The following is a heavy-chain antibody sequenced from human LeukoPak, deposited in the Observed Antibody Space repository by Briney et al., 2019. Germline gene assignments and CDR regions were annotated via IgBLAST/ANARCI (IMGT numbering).Heavy chain of an antibody. CDR3: AARNSNGWYWDY. J-gene: IGHJ4*02. CDR2: ISGGGVGT. CDR1: GFTFNSYA. Sequence: GGSLRLSCAASGFTFNSYAMSWVRQAPGKGLEWVTGISGGGVGTYYADAVKGRFTISRDNSKNTLFLQMNSLRAEDTAVYYCAARNSNGWYWDYWGQGTLVTVSS. D-gene: IGHD6-19*01. V-gene: IGHV3-23*01.